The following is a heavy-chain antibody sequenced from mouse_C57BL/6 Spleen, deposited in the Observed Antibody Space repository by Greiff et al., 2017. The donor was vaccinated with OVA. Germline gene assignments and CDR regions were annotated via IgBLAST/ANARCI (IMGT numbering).Heavy chain of an antibody. CDR1: GYTFTSYT. Sequence: QVQLKESGAELARPGASVKMSCKASGYTFTSYTMHWVKQRPGQGLEWIGYINPSSGYTKYNQKFKDKATLTADKSSSTAYMQLSSLTSEDSAVYYCARDWDVDVYFDYWGQGTTLTVSS. J-gene: IGHJ2*01. V-gene: IGHV1-4*01. D-gene: IGHD4-1*01. CDR2: INPSSGYT. CDR3: ARDWDVDVYFDY.